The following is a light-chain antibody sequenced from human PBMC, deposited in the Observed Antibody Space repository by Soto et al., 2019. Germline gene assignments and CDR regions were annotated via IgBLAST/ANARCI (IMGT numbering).Light chain of an antibody. CDR1: DIASKS. CDR3: QVWDSSSDHYD. CDR2: DDN. Sequence: SYKLTQPPSVSVAPGQTARISCGGNDIASKSVHWSQQKPGQAPVLVVYDDNDRPSGIPERLSGSNSGDTATLTISRVEAGDEADYYCQVWDSSSDHYDFGSGTKVTVL. V-gene: IGLV3-21*02. J-gene: IGLJ1*01.